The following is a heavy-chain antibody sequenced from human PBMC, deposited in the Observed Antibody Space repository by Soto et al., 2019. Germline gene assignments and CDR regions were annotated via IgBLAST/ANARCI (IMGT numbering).Heavy chain of an antibody. CDR3: AREPNYFDY. CDR2: MNPDSGHT. J-gene: IGHJ4*02. CDR1: GYTFTRSD. Sequence: GASVKVSCEASGYTFTRSDINCVRQATGQGPEWMGWMNPDSGHTGYAQKFQGRVTMTRDTSISTAYMELSSLSSEDTAVYYCAREPNYFDYWGQGTLVTVSS. V-gene: IGHV1-8*01.